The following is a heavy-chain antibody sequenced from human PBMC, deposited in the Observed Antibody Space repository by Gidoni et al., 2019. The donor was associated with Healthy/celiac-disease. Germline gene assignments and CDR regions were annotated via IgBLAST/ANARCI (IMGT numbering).Heavy chain of an antibody. J-gene: IGHJ4*02. CDR3: WVGATYLDY. Sequence: MSWVRQAPGKGLEWVSVIYSGGSTYYADSVKGRFTISRDNSKNTLYLQMNSLRAEDTAVYYCWVGATYLDYWGQGTLVTVSS. CDR2: IYSGGST. D-gene: IGHD1-26*01. V-gene: IGHV3-53*01.